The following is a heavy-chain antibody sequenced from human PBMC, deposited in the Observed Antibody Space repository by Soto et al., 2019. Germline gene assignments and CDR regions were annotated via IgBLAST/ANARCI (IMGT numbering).Heavy chain of an antibody. V-gene: IGHV3-30-3*01. CDR2: ISYEGSNK. J-gene: IGHJ4*02. CDR3: ARVLGGMATVPFDY. CDR1: GFTFSSYA. Sequence: QVQLVESGGGVVQPGRSLSLSCAASGFTFSSYAMHWVRQAPGTGLEWVAVISYEGSNKYYADSVKGRFTISRDNSKNTLYLQMNSLRTEDTAVYYCARVLGGMATVPFDYWGQGALVTVSS. D-gene: IGHD4-4*01.